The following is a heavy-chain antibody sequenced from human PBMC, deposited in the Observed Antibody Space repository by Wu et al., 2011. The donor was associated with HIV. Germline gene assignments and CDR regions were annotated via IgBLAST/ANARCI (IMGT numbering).Heavy chain of an antibody. V-gene: IGHV1-46*01. CDR1: GYTFTDYY. J-gene: IGHJ4*02. CDR3: ARDSLSRPGESGVYFDY. CDR2: INPSGGST. Sequence: QAQLVQSGAEVERPGASVKISCQASGYTFTDYYMHWVRQAPGQGLEWMGIINPSGGSTSYAQKFQGRVTMTRDTSTSTVYMELSSLRSEDTAVYYCARDSLSRPGESGVYFDYWGQGTLVTVSS. D-gene: IGHD7-27*01.